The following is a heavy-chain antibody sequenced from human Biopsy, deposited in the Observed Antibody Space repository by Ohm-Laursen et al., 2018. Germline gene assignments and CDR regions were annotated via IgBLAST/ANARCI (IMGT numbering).Heavy chain of an antibody. CDR3: ASRPNCGGDCSSGFDY. CDR2: IVVGGGNT. D-gene: IGHD2-21*02. V-gene: IGHV1-58*02. CDR1: GFTFNRSA. J-gene: IGHJ4*02. Sequence: GASVKVSCKASGFTFNRSAMQWVRQARGQRLEWIGWIVVGGGNTNYAQKFQERVTITRDMSTSTAYMELSSLRSEDTAVYYCASRPNCGGDCSSGFDYWGQGTRVTVSS.